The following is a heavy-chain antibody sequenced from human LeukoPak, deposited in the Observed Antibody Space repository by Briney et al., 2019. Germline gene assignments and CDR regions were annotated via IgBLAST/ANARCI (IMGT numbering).Heavy chain of an antibody. CDR2: IYYTGST. J-gene: IGHJ4*02. Sequence: KSSETLSLTCSVSGGSISSLYWSWIRQPPGKGLEWIGYIYYTGSTNYNPYFKSRVTMFVDMSKNQFSLRLSSVTAADTAVYYCARHRAYSSSSPFDYWGQGTLVTVSS. CDR3: ARHRAYSSSSPFDY. V-gene: IGHV4-59*08. D-gene: IGHD6-6*01. CDR1: GGSISSLY.